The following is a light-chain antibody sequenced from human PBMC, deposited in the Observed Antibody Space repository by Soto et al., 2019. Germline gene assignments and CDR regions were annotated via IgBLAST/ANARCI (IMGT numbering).Light chain of an antibody. CDR3: QKYNSYSPK. J-gene: IGKJ1*01. V-gene: IGKV1-5*01. CDR2: AAS. CDR1: QSISSY. Sequence: DIQMTQSPSTLSASVGDRVTITCRASQSISSYLNWYQQKPGKAPKLLIYAASSLQSGVPSRFSGSGSETEFTLTISGLQPGDSATYYCQKYNSYSPKFGQGTKVDIK.